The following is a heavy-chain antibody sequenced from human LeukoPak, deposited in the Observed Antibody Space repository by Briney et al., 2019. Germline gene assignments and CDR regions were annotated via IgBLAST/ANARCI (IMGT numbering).Heavy chain of an antibody. J-gene: IGHJ4*02. D-gene: IGHD6-13*01. CDR2: ISSSSSYI. CDR3: ARTIAAAGTAGY. CDR1: GFTFSSYS. Sequence: GGSLRLSCAASGFTFSSYSMNWVRQARGKGLEWVSSISSSSSYIYYADSVKGRFTISRDNAKNSLYLQMNSLRAEDTAVYYCARTIAAAGTAGYWGQGTLVTVSS. V-gene: IGHV3-21*01.